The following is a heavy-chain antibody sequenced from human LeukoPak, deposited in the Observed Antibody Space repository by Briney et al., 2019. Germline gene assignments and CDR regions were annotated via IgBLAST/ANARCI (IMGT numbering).Heavy chain of an antibody. CDR2: IYYTGST. CDR1: SGSMRNSSYY. V-gene: IGHV4-39*07. CDR3: ASGYYAMDV. Sequence: TSETLSLTCSVSSGSMRNSSYYYSWVRLPPGKGLEWIGSIYYTGSTYYNPSLKSRLTISIDTSKNQFSLKLRSVTAADTAVYYCASGYYAMDVWGQGTTVTVSS. J-gene: IGHJ6*02.